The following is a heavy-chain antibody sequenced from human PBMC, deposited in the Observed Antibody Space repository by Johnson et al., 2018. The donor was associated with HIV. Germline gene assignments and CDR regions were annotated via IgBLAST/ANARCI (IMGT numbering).Heavy chain of an antibody. Sequence: VQLVESGGGLVKPGRSLRLSCAASGSTFSDYYMSWIRQAPGKGLEWVSYISSSSSTIYYADSVKGRFTISRDNAKNSQYLQRKSLRAQDTGVYYCARDRPSKWLRSNSDAFDIWGPGTMVTVSS. V-gene: IGHV3-11*04. CDR1: GSTFSDYY. J-gene: IGHJ3*02. D-gene: IGHD5-12*01. CDR3: ARDRPSKWLRSNSDAFDI. CDR2: ISSSSSTI.